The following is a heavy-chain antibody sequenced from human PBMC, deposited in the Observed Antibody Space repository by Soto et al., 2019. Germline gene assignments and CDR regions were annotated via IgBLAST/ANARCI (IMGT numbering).Heavy chain of an antibody. Sequence: VVSLRLSCSSSVFTFIDYYISLIRQAPGKGLWWVSYISSSVTTIYHADSVKGRFTISRDNAKNSLYLQMNSLRAEDTAVYYCARASLRKGESWGKGNLVNVSS. CDR1: VFTFIDYY. D-gene: IGHD3-3*01. J-gene: IGHJ4*02. V-gene: IGHV3-11*01. CDR2: ISSSVTTI. CDR3: ARASLRKGES.